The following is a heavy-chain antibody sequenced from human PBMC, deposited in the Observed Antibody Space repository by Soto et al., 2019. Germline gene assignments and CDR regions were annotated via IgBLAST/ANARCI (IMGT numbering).Heavy chain of an antibody. D-gene: IGHD3-16*02. J-gene: IGHJ6*02. CDR2: INHSGST. Sequence: SETLSLTCAVYGGSFSGYYWSWIRQPPGKGLEWIGEINHSGSTNYNPSLESRVTISVDTSKNQFSLKLSSVTAADTAVYYCARWNYDYVWGSYRPYYYGMDVWGQGTTVTVS. CDR3: ARWNYDYVWGSYRPYYYGMDV. CDR1: GGSFSGYY. V-gene: IGHV4-34*01.